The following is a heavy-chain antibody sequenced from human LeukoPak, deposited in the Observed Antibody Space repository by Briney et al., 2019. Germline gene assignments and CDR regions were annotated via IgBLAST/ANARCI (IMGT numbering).Heavy chain of an antibody. CDR2: IRNDGSDK. J-gene: IGHJ4*02. D-gene: IGHD6-13*01. CDR3: AKSQISAAGLFDY. V-gene: IGHV3-30*04. CDR1: GFTFSSYA. Sequence: GKSLRLSCAASGFTFSSYAMHWVRQAPGKGLEWVAFIRNDGSDKYYADSVKGRFTISRDNSKNTLYLQMNSLRAEDTAVYYCAKSQISAAGLFDYWGQGTLVTVSS.